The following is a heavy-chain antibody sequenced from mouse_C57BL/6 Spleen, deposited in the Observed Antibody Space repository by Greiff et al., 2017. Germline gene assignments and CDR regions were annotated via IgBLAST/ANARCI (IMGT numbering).Heavy chain of an antibody. V-gene: IGHV5-6*02. J-gene: IGHJ3*01. D-gene: IGHD2-2*01. CDR3: ARLNGYSAWFAY. CDR2: ISSGGSYT. CDR1: GFTFSSYG. Sequence: EVMLVESGGDLVKPGGSLKLSCAASGFTFSSYGMSWVRQTPDKRLEWVATISSGGSYTYYPDSVKGRFTISRDNAKNTLYLQMSSLKSEDTAMYYCARLNGYSAWFAYWGQGTLVTVSA.